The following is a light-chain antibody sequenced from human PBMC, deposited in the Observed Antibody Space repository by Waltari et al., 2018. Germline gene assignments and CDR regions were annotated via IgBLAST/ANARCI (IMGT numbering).Light chain of an antibody. J-gene: IGLJ2*01. CDR2: QDT. CDR1: IWGAHY. Sequence: SSELTQPPSASVSPGPTATITSSGEIWGAHYACWYQQTAAQPPGLVIYQDTKRPSGIPERFSGSNSGNTATLTISGTQTMDEADYYCQAWDTSGVVFGGGTKLTVL. CDR3: QAWDTSGVV. V-gene: IGLV3-1*01.